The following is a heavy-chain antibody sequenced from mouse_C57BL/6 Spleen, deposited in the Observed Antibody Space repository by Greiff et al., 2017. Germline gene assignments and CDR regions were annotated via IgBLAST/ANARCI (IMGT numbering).Heavy chain of an antibody. D-gene: IGHD1-1*01. Sequence: QVPLQQPGAELVKPGASVKMSCKASGYTFTSYWITWVKQRPGQGLEWIGDIYPGSGSTNYNEQFKSKDTRTEATSSSTAYMQPSSLTSEDSAVYYCARRKLLHAMDDWGQGTSVTVSS. CDR2: IYPGSGST. CDR1: GYTFTSYW. V-gene: IGHV1-55*01. J-gene: IGHJ4*01. CDR3: ARRKLLHAMDD.